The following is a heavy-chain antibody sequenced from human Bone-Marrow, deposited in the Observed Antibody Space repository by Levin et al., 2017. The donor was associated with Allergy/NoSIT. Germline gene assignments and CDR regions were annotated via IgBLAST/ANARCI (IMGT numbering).Heavy chain of an antibody. J-gene: IGHJ4*02. D-gene: IGHD6-19*01. Sequence: WVRQAPGKGLEWVAAISGSGTSPFYEDSVKGRFSMERDNSKNEQYLQMDSLRVEDTALYYCARSGALAGVDYWGQGILVTVSS. CDR3: ARSGALAGVDY. V-gene: IGHV3-23*01. CDR2: ISGSGTSP.